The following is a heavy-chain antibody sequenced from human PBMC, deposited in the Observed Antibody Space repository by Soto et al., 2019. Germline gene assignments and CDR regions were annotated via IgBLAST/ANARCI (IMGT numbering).Heavy chain of an antibody. V-gene: IGHV3-30*18. CDR3: ANKDVGYGDYGSDY. J-gene: IGHJ4*02. D-gene: IGHD4-17*01. Sequence: QVRVVDSGGGVVQPGRSLRLSCAASGFTFTSYGMHWVRQAPGKGLEWVALISYDGSNQYYADSVKGRFTIFRDISKNTLYLQMNSLRIEDTAVYYCANKDVGYGDYGSDYWGQGTLVTVSS. CDR1: GFTFTSYG. CDR2: ISYDGSNQ.